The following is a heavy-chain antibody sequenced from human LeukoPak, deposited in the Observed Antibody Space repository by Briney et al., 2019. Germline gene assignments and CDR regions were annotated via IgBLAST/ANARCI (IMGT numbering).Heavy chain of an antibody. J-gene: IGHJ4*02. CDR2: IRYDGSNK. V-gene: IGHV3-30*02. CDR1: GFTFSSYG. Sequence: PGGSLRLSCAASGFTFSSYGMPWVRQAPGKGLEWVAFIRYDGSNKYYADSVKGRFTISRDNSKNTLYLQMNSLRAEDTAVYYCAKVGSHWLWYFDYWGQGTLVTVSS. CDR3: AKVGSHWLWYFDY. D-gene: IGHD3-10*01.